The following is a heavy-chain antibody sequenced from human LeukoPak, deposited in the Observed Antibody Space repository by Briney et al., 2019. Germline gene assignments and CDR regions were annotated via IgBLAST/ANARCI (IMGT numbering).Heavy chain of an antibody. J-gene: IGHJ4*02. V-gene: IGHV3-74*03. D-gene: IGHD4-23*01. CDR2: INGDGSST. Sequence: GGSLRLSCGATGFPISSYWMHWVRQAPGKGLVWVSRINGDGSSTTYADSVKGRFTISRDNAKNTLYLQMNSLRAEDTAVYYCAKGGTTVVDYWGQGTLVTVSS. CDR1: GFPISSYW. CDR3: AKGGTTVVDY.